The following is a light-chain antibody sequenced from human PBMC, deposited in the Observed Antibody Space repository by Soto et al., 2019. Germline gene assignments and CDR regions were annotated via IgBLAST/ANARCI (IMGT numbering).Light chain of an antibody. Sequence: DTQLTQSPSFLSASVGDRVTITCRASQSISNWLAWYQQKPGKAPKILIYKTSSLESGVPSRFSGSGSGTEFTLTISSLQPDDFATYYCQQYNGYRWTFGQGTKVDIK. CDR2: KTS. CDR3: QQYNGYRWT. V-gene: IGKV1-5*03. CDR1: QSISNW. J-gene: IGKJ1*01.